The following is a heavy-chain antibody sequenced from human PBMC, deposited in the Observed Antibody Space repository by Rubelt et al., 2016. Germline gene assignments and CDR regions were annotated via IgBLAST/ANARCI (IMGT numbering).Heavy chain of an antibody. D-gene: IGHD6-19*01. CDR2: IKYDGSAT. V-gene: IGHV3-74*01. CDR1: GFTLNNYW. J-gene: IGHJ4*02. CDR3: VRGSSGWKGVDY. Sequence: GFTLNNYWMHWVRQAPGKGLVWVSEIKYDGSATNYADSVKGRFTISRDSAMSTLYLQMSSLRVEDTAVYYCVRGSSGWKGVDYWGQGTLVTVSS.